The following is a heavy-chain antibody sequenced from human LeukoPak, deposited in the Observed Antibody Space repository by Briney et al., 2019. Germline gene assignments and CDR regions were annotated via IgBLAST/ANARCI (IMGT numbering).Heavy chain of an antibody. CDR3: SREQIRGSGSYYYNLFDP. CDR1: GVSIFSSSYY. J-gene: IGHJ5*02. CDR2: VYYSGST. Sequence: PSETLSLSCSVSGVSIFSSSYYWGWIRQPPGKGLEWIGSVYYSGSTYYNPSLKSRVTISVDTSNNQFSLKLSSVTAADTAMYFCSREQIRGSGSYYYNLFDPWGQGALVTVSS. V-gene: IGHV4-39*07. D-gene: IGHD3-10*01.